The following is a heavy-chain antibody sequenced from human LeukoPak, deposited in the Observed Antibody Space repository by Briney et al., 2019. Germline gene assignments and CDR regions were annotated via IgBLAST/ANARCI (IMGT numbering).Heavy chain of an antibody. CDR3: AKGFGRVPDPKRSSGWYFDY. V-gene: IGHV3-23*01. Sequence: LSGGSLRLSCDASGFTVSSNYMSWVRQPPGKGLEWVSAISGIGGNTYYADSVKGRFTSSRDNSKNTLYLQMNSLRAEDTAVYYCAKGFGRVPDPKRSSGWYFDYWGQGTLVTVSS. CDR2: ISGIGGNT. J-gene: IGHJ4*02. D-gene: IGHD6-19*01. CDR1: GFTVSSNY.